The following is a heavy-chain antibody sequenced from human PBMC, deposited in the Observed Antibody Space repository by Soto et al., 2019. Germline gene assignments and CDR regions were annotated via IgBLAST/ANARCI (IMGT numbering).Heavy chain of an antibody. CDR2: INHSGST. CDR1: GGSFSGYY. D-gene: IGHD4-17*01. CDR3: ARVGFNGDHPRSADY. V-gene: IGHV4-34*01. J-gene: IGHJ4*02. Sequence: QVQLQQWGAGLLKPSETLSLTCAVYGGSFSGYYWSWIRQPPGKGLEWIGEINHSGSTNYNPSLKSRVTISVDTSKNQFSRKLSSVTAADTAVYYCARVGFNGDHPRSADYWGQGTLVTVSS.